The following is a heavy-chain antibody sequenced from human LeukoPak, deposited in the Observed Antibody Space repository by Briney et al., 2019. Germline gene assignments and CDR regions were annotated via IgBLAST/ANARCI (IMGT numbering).Heavy chain of an antibody. J-gene: IGHJ4*02. Sequence: ASVKVSCKASGYTFTSYGISWVRQAPGQGLEWMGWISAYNGNTNYAQKLQGRVTMTTDTSTSTAYMELRSLRFDDTAVYYCARTNLDCKNGVCYDYWGQGTLVTVSS. CDR2: ISAYNGNT. CDR1: GYTFTSYG. D-gene: IGHD2-8*01. V-gene: IGHV1-18*01. CDR3: ARTNLDCKNGVCYDY.